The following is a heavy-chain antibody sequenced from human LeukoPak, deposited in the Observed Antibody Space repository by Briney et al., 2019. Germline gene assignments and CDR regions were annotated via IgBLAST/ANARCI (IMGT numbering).Heavy chain of an antibody. Sequence: HPGGSLRLSCAASGFTVSSNYMSWVRQAPGKVLEWVANIKQDGSEKYYVDSVKGRFTISRDNAKNSLYLQMNSLRAEDTAVYYCARDIVVVTAILDVWGKGTTVTVSS. D-gene: IGHD2-21*02. J-gene: IGHJ6*04. CDR2: IKQDGSEK. CDR3: ARDIVVVTAILDV. CDR1: GFTVSSNY. V-gene: IGHV3-7*01.